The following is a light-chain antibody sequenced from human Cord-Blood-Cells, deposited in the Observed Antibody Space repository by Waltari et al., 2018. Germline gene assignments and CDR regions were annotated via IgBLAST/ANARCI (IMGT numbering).Light chain of an antibody. CDR3: QTWGTGIRV. CDR2: LNSDGSH. V-gene: IGLV4-69*01. J-gene: IGLJ3*02. CDR1: SGHSSYA. Sequence: QLVLTQSPSASASLGASVKLTFTLSSGHSSYAIAWHQQQPEKGPRYLMKLNSDGSHSKGDGIPDRFSGSRSGAERYLTIAGLQSEDEADYYCQTWGTGIRVFGGGTKLTVL.